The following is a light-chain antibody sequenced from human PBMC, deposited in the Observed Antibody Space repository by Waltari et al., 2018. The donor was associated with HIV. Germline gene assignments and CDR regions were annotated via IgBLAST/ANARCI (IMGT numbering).Light chain of an antibody. V-gene: IGLV2-14*01. CDR3: ASYTTTTTPHMV. CDR1: SSDVGAYNF. CDR2: EAA. J-gene: IGLJ2*01. Sequence: QSALTQSASVSGSPGQSIAISCTGTSSDVGAYNFVSWYQQHPDKAPKLLIYEAAHRPSGVSDRFSGSKSGNTASLTISGLQAEDEADYYCASYTTTTTPHMVFGGGTRLSVL.